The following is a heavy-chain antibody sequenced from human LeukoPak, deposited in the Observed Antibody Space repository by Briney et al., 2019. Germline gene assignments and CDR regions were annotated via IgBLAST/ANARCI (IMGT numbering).Heavy chain of an antibody. J-gene: IGHJ6*03. CDR2: INPNSGGT. Sequence: ASVNVSCKASGYTFSSYAISWVRQAPGQGLEWMGWINPNSGGTNYAQKFQGRVTMTRDTSISTAYMELSRLRSDDTAVYYCARAYYDILTENYYYYMDVWGKGTTVTISS. D-gene: IGHD3-9*01. V-gene: IGHV1-2*02. CDR3: ARAYYDILTENYYYYMDV. CDR1: GYTFSSYA.